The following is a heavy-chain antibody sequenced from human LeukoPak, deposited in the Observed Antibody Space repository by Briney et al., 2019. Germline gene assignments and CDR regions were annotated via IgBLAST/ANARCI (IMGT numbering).Heavy chain of an antibody. J-gene: IGHJ4*02. CDR3: ARDGDY. CDR1: GGSVNVGSYY. V-gene: IGHV4-61*01. Sequence: SETLSLTCTVSGGSVNVGSYYWTWIRQPPGKGLEWIRYIYSSGSTNYNPSLKSRVTISLDTSKNQFSLRLSSVTAADTAVYYCARDGDYWGQGTLVTVSS. CDR2: IYSSGST.